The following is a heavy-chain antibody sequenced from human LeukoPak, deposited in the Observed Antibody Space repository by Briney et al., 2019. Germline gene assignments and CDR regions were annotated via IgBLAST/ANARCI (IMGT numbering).Heavy chain of an antibody. D-gene: IGHD3-10*01. CDR2: ICCNGGNK. CDR1: GFTFDNYA. Sequence: GGSLRLSCAASGFTFDNYAMHWVRHAPGKGLEWVSGICCNGGNKVYADSGRGRFTISRDNAKNSLYLQMNSLRAEDTALYYCAKAHMVRGVIITWTLFDYWGQGTLVTVSS. V-gene: IGHV3-9*01. CDR3: AKAHMVRGVIITWTLFDY. J-gene: IGHJ4*02.